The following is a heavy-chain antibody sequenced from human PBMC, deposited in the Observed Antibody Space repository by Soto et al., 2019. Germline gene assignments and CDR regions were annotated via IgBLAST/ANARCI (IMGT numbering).Heavy chain of an antibody. V-gene: IGHV4-59*08. CDR2: IYYSGST. Sequence: SLTHPLRYTVAGGNISNHDWSWIRQPTGKGLEWIGYIYYSGSTNYNPSLKSRVTISVDTSKDQFSLKLSSVTAADTAVYYCARHHRYSSSSPYYYYYMDVWGKGTTVTVFS. CDR3: ARHHRYSSSSPYYYYYMDV. J-gene: IGHJ6*03. CDR1: GGNISNHD. D-gene: IGHD6-6*01.